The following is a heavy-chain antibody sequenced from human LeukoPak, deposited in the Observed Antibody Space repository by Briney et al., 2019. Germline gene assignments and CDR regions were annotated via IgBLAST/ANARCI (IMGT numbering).Heavy chain of an antibody. D-gene: IGHD3-16*01. CDR3: ARGPSYVVTFGGVINWFDP. Sequence: ASVKVSCKASGYTITSYDINWVRQATGQGLEWMGWMNPNSGNTGYAQKFQGRVTMTRNTSISTAYMELSSLRSEDTAVYYCARGPSYVVTFGGVINWFDPWGQGTLVTVSS. V-gene: IGHV1-8*01. J-gene: IGHJ5*02. CDR1: GYTITSYD. CDR2: MNPNSGNT.